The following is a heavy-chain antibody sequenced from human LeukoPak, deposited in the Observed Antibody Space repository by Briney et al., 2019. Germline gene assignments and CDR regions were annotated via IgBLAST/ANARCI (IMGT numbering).Heavy chain of an antibody. J-gene: IGHJ4*01. CDR2: IYYSGST. V-gene: IGHV4-59*01. CDR1: GGSISSYY. D-gene: IGHD6-13*01. CDR3: AREVVAAPGTVDY. Sequence: SETLSLTCTVSGGSISSYYWSWIRQPPGKGLEWIGYIYYSGSTNYNPSLKSRVTISVDTSKNQFSLKLSSVTAADTAVYYCAREVVAAPGTVDYWGQGTLVTVSS.